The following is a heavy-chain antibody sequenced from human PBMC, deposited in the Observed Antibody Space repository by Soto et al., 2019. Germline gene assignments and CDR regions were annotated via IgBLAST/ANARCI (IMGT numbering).Heavy chain of an antibody. D-gene: IGHD3-22*01. Sequence: QVQLVESGGDLVKPGGSLRLSCAASGFPFSDYYMSWIRQAPGKGLEWVSTIGSSSSYTNYADSVKGRFTISRDNAKNSPYLQMNILRAEDTAVYYCARRSPPGYYNYWGQGTLVTVSA. CDR3: ARRSPPGYYNY. V-gene: IGHV3-11*05. J-gene: IGHJ4*02. CDR1: GFPFSDYY. CDR2: IGSSSSYT.